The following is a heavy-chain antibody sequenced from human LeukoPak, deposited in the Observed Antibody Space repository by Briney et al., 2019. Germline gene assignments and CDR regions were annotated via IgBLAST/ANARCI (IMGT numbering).Heavy chain of an antibody. CDR2: IYPGDSNT. V-gene: IGHV5-51*01. CDR1: GYILNNYW. J-gene: IGHJ4*02. D-gene: IGHD2-2*01. CDR3: ARQYCTSTTCYHREFDF. Sequence: GESLKISCKGSGYILNNYWIAWVRQMPGKGLECMGIIYPGDSNTKYSPSFQGLVTISADKSISTAYLQWSSLKASDTSIYYCARQYCTSTTCYHREFDFWGQGTLVTVSS.